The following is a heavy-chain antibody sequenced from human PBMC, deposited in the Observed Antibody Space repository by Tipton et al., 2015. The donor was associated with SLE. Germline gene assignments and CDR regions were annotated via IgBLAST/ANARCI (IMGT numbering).Heavy chain of an antibody. J-gene: IGHJ5*02. CDR3: ARHPDFWSGQRWFDP. Sequence: TLSLTCAVSGFSISSGGYSWSWIRQPPGKGLEWIGYIYHSGRTYYNPSLESRVTMSVDKSMSQFSLKLSSVTPADTAVYYCARHPDFWSGQRWFDPWGQGTLVTVSS. CDR2: IYHSGRT. V-gene: IGHV4-30-2*01. D-gene: IGHD3-3*01. CDR1: GFSISSGGYS.